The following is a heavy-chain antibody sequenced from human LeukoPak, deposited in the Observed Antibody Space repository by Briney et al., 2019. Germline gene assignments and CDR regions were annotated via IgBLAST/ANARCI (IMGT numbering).Heavy chain of an antibody. CDR1: GFTFSLFV. CDR2: ISHDGSNK. V-gene: IGHV3-30*18. Sequence: GRSLRLSCAVSGFTFSLFVMHWVRQAPGKGLEWVAVISHDGSNKYPADSVKGRFTISRDSSKNTLYLQMNSLRVEDTAVYYCAKGGYTYDWGGYFDYWGQGTLVTVSS. J-gene: IGHJ4*02. CDR3: AKGGYTYDWGGYFDY. D-gene: IGHD5-18*01.